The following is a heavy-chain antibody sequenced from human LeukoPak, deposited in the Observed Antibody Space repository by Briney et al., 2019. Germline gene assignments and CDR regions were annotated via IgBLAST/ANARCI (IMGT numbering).Heavy chain of an antibody. CDR2: IIPIFGTA. V-gene: IGHV1-69*13. CDR3: ARGGLNYGDYVALDY. CDR1: GYTFTGYY. Sequence: GASVKVSCKASGYTFTGYYMHWVRQAPGQGREWMGGIIPIFGTANYAQKFQGRATITADESTSTAYMELSSLRSEDTAVYYCARGGLNYGDYVALDYWGQGTLVTVSS. J-gene: IGHJ4*02. D-gene: IGHD4-17*01.